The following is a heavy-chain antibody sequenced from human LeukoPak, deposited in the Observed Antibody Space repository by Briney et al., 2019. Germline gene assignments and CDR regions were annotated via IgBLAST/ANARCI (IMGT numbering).Heavy chain of an antibody. CDR2: ISYDGSNK. V-gene: IGHV3-30*04. CDR1: GFTFSSYA. CDR3: ATDSSGYYPVYYFDY. Sequence: GGSLRLSCAASGFTFSSYAMHWVRQAPGKGLEWVAVISYDGSNKYYADSVKGRFTISRDNSKNTLYLQMNSLRAEDTAVYYCATDSSGYYPVYYFDYWGQGTLVTVSS. D-gene: IGHD3-22*01. J-gene: IGHJ4*02.